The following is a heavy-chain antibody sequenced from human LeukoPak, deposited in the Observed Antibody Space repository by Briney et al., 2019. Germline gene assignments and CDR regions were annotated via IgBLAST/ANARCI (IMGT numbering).Heavy chain of an antibody. CDR3: AKDGGRGVLDY. CDR2: IRYDGSDK. Sequence: GGSLRLSCAASGFTFSTFGMHWVRQAPGKGLEWVTFIRYDGSDKYYTDSVKGRFTISRDNSRNILFLQMNSLRTEDTAEYYCAKDGGRGVLDYWGQGTLVTVSS. J-gene: IGHJ4*02. V-gene: IGHV3-30*02. D-gene: IGHD3-10*01. CDR1: GFTFSTFG.